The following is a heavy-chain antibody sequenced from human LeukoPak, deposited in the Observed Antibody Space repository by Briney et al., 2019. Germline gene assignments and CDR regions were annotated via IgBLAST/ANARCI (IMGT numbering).Heavy chain of an antibody. CDR2: IYYSGST. Sequence: SETLSLTCTVSGGSISSSSYYCGWIRQPPGKGLEWIGSIYYSGSTYYNPSLKSRVTISVDTSKNQFSLKLSSVTAADTAVYYCASHYSSSWYAFDMWGQGTMVTVSS. D-gene: IGHD6-13*01. CDR1: GGSISSSSYY. CDR3: ASHYSSSWYAFDM. V-gene: IGHV4-39*01. J-gene: IGHJ3*02.